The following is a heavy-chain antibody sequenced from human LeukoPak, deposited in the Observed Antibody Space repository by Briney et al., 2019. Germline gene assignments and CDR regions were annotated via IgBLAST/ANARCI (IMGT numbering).Heavy chain of an antibody. V-gene: IGHV4-4*02. CDR2: VNLQRST. J-gene: IGHJ4*02. CDR3: AREGGPYRPLVY. Sequence: PSGTLSLTCGVSGGPITCTNYWTWVRQPPGTGLEWIGEVNLQRSTNYIPALMGQVAISVDMAENDTALQLTSVTAAGTAVYYCAREGGPYRPLVYWGQGTRVTVSS. CDR1: GGPITCTNY.